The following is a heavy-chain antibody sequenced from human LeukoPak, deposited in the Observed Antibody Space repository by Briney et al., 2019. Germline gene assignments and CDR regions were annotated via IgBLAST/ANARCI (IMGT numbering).Heavy chain of an antibody. J-gene: IGHJ2*01. CDR1: GFTFDDYA. Sequence: PSGGSLRLSCAASGFTFDDYAMHWVRQAPGKGLEWVSRISGDGGGTYYADSVKGRFTISRDNSKNSLYLQMNSLRTEDTALYYCANIPGYSSSWYAGYFDLWGGGTLVTVSS. V-gene: IGHV3-43*02. CDR3: ANIPGYSSSWYAGYFDL. D-gene: IGHD6-13*01. CDR2: ISGDGGGT.